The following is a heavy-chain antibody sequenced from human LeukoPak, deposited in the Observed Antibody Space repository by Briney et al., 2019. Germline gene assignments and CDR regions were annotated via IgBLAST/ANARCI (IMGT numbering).Heavy chain of an antibody. J-gene: IGHJ4*02. CDR1: GFTFSSYG. Sequence: GGSLRLSCAASGFTFSSYGMHWVRQAPGKGLEWVAVIWFDGRNKYYADSVKGRFTISRDNSKNTLYLQMNSLRAGDTAVYYCARGVATAKGGILGYWGQGTLVTVAS. V-gene: IGHV3-33*01. CDR2: IWFDGRNK. D-gene: IGHD5-12*01. CDR3: ARGVATAKGGILGY.